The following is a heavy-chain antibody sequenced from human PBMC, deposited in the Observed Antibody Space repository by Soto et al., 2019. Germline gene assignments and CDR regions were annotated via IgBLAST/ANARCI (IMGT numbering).Heavy chain of an antibody. J-gene: IGHJ4*02. CDR2: IYDSGGT. Sequence: QVQLQESGPGLVKPSETLSLTCTASGGSISSYYWSWIRQPPGKGLEWIGYIYDSGGTNNNPSLTSRVTISVAPSKTQFSLKLSSVTAADTAVYYCARRYGDYLDFWGQGTRVTVSS. V-gene: IGHV4-59*08. CDR3: ARRYGDYLDF. D-gene: IGHD4-17*01. CDR1: GGSISSYY.